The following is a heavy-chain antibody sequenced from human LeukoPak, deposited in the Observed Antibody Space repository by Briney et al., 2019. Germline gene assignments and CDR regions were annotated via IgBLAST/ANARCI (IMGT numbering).Heavy chain of an antibody. CDR3: ARGDKYYYDSSGYRRNY. CDR1: GYTFTSYD. Sequence: ASVKVSCKASGYTFTSYDINWVRQATGQGLEWMGWMNPNSGNTGYAQKFQGRVTMTRNTSISTAYMELSSLRSDDTAVYYCARGDKYYYDSSGYRRNYWGQGTLVTVSS. J-gene: IGHJ4*02. D-gene: IGHD3-22*01. V-gene: IGHV1-8*01. CDR2: MNPNSGNT.